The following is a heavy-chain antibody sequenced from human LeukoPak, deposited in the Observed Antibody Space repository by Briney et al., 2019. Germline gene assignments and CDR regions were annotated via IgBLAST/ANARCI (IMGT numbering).Heavy chain of an antibody. Sequence: GESLKISXKGSGYSFTSYWIGCVRQMPGKGLEWKGIIYPGDSDTRYSPSFQGQVTISADKSISTAYLQWSSLKASDTAMYYCARAPGSSGWYGNYWGQGTLVTVSS. CDR2: IYPGDSDT. CDR1: GYSFTSYW. V-gene: IGHV5-51*01. CDR3: ARAPGSSGWYGNY. D-gene: IGHD6-19*01. J-gene: IGHJ4*02.